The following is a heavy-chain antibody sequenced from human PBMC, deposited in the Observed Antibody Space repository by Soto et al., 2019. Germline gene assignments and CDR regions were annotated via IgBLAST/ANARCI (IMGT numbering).Heavy chain of an antibody. CDR2: INPSGGST. V-gene: IGHV1-46*03. CDR1: GYTFTSNY. CDR3: ARGVPAADDAFDI. J-gene: IGHJ3*02. D-gene: IGHD2-2*01. Sequence: TSAKPTSKASGYTFTSNYMHSARQAPGQGLEWMGIINPSGGSTSYAQKFQGRVTMTRDTSTSTVYMELSSLRSEDTAVYYCARGVPAADDAFDIWGQGTMVTVSS.